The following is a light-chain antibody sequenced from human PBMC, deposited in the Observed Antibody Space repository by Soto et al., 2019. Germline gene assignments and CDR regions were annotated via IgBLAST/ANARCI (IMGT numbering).Light chain of an antibody. CDR3: QSYDSSLVVV. CDR1: SSNIGAGYD. J-gene: IGLJ2*01. CDR2: GNS. V-gene: IGLV1-40*01. Sequence: QSVLTHPPSVSGAPGQRVTISCTGSSSNIGAGYDVHWYQQLPGTAPKLLIYGNSNRPSGVPDRFSGSKSGTSASLAITGLQAEDEADYYCQSYDSSLVVVFGGGTKLTVL.